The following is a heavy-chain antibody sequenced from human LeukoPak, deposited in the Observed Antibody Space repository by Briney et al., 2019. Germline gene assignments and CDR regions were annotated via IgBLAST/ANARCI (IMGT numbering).Heavy chain of an antibody. D-gene: IGHD1-20*01. CDR3: AKALTGTKAFDI. V-gene: IGHV3-23*01. J-gene: IGHJ3*02. CDR2: ISSSGGST. Sequence: GGSLRLSCAASGFTFSSYAMTWVRQAPGRGLEWHSHISSSGGSTYYAGSVKGRFTISRDNSKNTLYLQMNSLRAEDTAVYYCAKALTGTKAFDIWGQGTMVTVSS. CDR1: GFTFSSYA.